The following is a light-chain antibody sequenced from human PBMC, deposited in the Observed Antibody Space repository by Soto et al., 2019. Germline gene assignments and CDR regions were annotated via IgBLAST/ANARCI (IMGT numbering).Light chain of an antibody. J-gene: IGKJ1*01. Sequence: EIVMTQSPATLSVSPGERATLSCRVSQSVGGNLAWYQQKPGQPPRLLIYAASTRPTGIPDRFSGSGSGTEITRTISSMQSEDYAVYYCQQYNNWPPWTFGQGTKVEIK. CDR2: AAS. CDR1: QSVGGN. V-gene: IGKV3-15*01. CDR3: QQYNNWPPWT.